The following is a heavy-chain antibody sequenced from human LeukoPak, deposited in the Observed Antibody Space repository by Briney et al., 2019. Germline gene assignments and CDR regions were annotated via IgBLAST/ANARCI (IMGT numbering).Heavy chain of an antibody. CDR3: AKCRLGYYYMDV. V-gene: IGHV1-69*05. CDR2: IIPIFGTA. Sequence: SLKVSCKASGGTFSSYAISWVRQAPGQGLEWMGGIIPIFGTANYAQKFQGRVTITTDESTSTAYMELSSLRSEDTAVYYCAKCRLGYYYMDVWGKGTTVTVSS. D-gene: IGHD2-2*01. J-gene: IGHJ6*03. CDR1: GGTFSSYA.